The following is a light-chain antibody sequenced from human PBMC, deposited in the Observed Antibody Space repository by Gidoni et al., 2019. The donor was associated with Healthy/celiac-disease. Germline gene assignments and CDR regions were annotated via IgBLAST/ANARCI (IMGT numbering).Light chain of an antibody. J-gene: IGLJ3*02. CDR2: GNS. CDR3: QSYDSSLSGWV. V-gene: IGLV1-40*01. CDR1: SSTSGAGYD. Sequence: QSVRTQPPSVSEAPRQRVTISCTGSSSTSGAGYDVHWYQQLPGTAPKLLIYGNSNRPSGVPDRFSGSKSGTSASLAITGLQAEDEADYYCQSYDSSLSGWVFGGGTKLTVL.